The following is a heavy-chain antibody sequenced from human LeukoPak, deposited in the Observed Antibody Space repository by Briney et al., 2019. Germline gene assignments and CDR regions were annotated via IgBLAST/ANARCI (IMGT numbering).Heavy chain of an antibody. J-gene: IGHJ5*02. CDR1: GYTFTGFY. V-gene: IGHV1-2*02. CDR2: INPNRGGT. D-gene: IGHD5-24*01. CDR3: PRGGDGYNWCRLDP. Sequence: ASVKASYKASGYTFTGFYMHWVRQAPGHGLEWRGWINPNRGGTNYAQKIKRRPTKTRDTSISTAYMKLSRLKSDDTDVNYYPRGGDGYNWCRLDPWGQGTLVTVSS.